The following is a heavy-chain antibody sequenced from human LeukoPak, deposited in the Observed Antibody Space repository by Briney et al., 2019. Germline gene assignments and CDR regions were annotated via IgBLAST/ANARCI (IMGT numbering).Heavy chain of an antibody. Sequence: SVKVSCKASGGTSNSHAISWVRQAPGQGLEWMGRIIPNLGTTNRAQNFQDRVTLTADKSTNAAYMELTSLTSDDTAVYYCATTNDGGGYQWGDFFDFWGQGTLVTVSS. CDR3: ATTNDGGGYQWGDFFDF. D-gene: IGHD3-22*01. J-gene: IGHJ4*02. V-gene: IGHV1-69*04. CDR2: IIPNLGTT. CDR1: GGTSNSHA.